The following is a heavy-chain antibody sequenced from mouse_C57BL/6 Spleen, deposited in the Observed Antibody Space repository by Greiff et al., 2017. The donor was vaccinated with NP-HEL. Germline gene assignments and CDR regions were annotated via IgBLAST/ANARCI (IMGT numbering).Heavy chain of an antibody. Sequence: VQLQQSGAELVRPGASVTLSCKASGYTFTDYEMHWVKQTPVHGLEWIGAIDPETGGTAYNQKFKGKAILTADKSSSTAYMELRSLTSEDSAVYYCTRSNYDGSREGYFDVWGTGTTVTVSS. CDR1: GYTFTDYE. CDR3: TRSNYDGSREGYFDV. V-gene: IGHV1-15*01. D-gene: IGHD1-1*01. J-gene: IGHJ1*03. CDR2: IDPETGGT.